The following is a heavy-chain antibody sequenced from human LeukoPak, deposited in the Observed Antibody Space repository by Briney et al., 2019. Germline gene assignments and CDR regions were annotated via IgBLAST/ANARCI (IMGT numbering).Heavy chain of an antibody. V-gene: IGHV5-51*01. CDR1: GYSFSNYY. Sequence: GESLKISCKGSGYSFSNYYIDWVRQMPGKGLEWMGVMYPGGSDIRYSPSFQGQVTISADKSIKTAYLQWSSLKASDTAMYYCARPLQGIVGATGFDYWGQGTLVTVSS. CDR3: ARPLQGIVGATGFDY. CDR2: MYPGGSDI. J-gene: IGHJ4*02. D-gene: IGHD1-26*01.